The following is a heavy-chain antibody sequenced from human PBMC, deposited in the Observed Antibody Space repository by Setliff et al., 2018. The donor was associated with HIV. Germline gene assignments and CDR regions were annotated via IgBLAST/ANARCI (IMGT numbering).Heavy chain of an antibody. V-gene: IGHV4-4*09. Sequence: SETLSLTCAVYGGSFSGYYWSWVRQPPGKGLEWIGYIYASGSTNYNPSLKSRVTISIDTSKNQFSLRLRSVTAAETALYYCARLGRAIDRGGYSLRFDYWGQGTLVTVSS. CDR3: ARLGRAIDRGGYSLRFDY. J-gene: IGHJ4*02. CDR1: GGSFSGYY. D-gene: IGHD3-22*01. CDR2: IYASGST.